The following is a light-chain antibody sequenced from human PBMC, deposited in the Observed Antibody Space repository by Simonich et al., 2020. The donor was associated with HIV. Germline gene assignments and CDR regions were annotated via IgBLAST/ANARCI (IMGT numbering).Light chain of an antibody. J-gene: IGKJ1*01. CDR3: HQYYGSPLT. CDR2: WAS. Sequence: DIVMTQSPDSLAVSLGERATINCKSSQGVLYSSTNKNLLAWYQQKPGQPPKLLIYWASTREPGVPDRFSGSGSGTDFTLTITSLQAEDVAVYYCHQYYGSPLTFGQGTKVEVK. CDR1: QGVLYSSTNKNL. V-gene: IGKV4-1*01.